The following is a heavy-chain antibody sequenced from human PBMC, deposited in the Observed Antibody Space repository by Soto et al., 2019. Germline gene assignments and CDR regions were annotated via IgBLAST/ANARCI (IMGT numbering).Heavy chain of an antibody. CDR1: KFTFSNYA. D-gene: IGHD3-3*01. Sequence: EVQLLESGGGLVQPGGSLRLSCAASKFTFSNYAMSWVRQAPGKGLEWVSHISGSGGSTYYADSVKGRFTISRDNFKNTLYLQMNNLRAEDTAVYYCAKSHDYWSGLFDYWGQGTLVTVSS. J-gene: IGHJ4*02. V-gene: IGHV3-23*01. CDR2: ISGSGGST. CDR3: AKSHDYWSGLFDY.